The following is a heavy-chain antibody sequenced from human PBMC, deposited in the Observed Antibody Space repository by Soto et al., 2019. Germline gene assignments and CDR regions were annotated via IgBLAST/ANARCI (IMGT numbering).Heavy chain of an antibody. CDR2: ISGSGGST. CDR3: AKAPLGELSDWFDP. CDR1: GFTFSSYA. Sequence: PGGSLKISCAASGFTFSSYAMSWVRQAPGKGLEWVSAISGSGGSTYYADSVKGRFTISRDNSKNTLYLQMNSLRAEDTAVYYCAKAPLGELSDWFDPWGQGTLVTVSS. J-gene: IGHJ5*02. D-gene: IGHD3-16*02. V-gene: IGHV3-23*01.